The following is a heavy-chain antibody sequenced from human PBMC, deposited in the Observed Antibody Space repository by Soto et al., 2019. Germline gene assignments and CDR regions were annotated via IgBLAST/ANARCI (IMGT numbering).Heavy chain of an antibody. Sequence: EVQLVESGGGLVKPGGSLRLSCAASGFTFSSYSMNWVRQAPGKGLEWVSSISSSSSYIYYADSVKGRFTISRDNAKNSLYLQMNSLRAEDTAVYYCARLGVAARLYYYYYGMDVWGQGTTVTVSS. V-gene: IGHV3-21*01. J-gene: IGHJ6*02. D-gene: IGHD6-6*01. CDR3: ARLGVAARLYYYYYGMDV. CDR1: GFTFSSYS. CDR2: ISSSSSYI.